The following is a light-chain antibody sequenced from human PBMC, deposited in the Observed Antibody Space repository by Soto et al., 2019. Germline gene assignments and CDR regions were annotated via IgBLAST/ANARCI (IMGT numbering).Light chain of an antibody. CDR2: GAS. Sequence: EIVLTQSPGTLSLSPGESATLSCRASQSVSSSSLAWYQQKPGQAPRLLIYGASSRAAGIPDRFSGSGSGTDFTLTISRLAPEDSAVYYCQQYAGSPRTFGQGTKVEIK. J-gene: IGKJ1*01. CDR1: QSVSSSS. V-gene: IGKV3-20*01. CDR3: QQYAGSPRT.